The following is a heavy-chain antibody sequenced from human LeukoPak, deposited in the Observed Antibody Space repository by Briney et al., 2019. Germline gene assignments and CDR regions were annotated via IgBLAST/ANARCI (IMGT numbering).Heavy chain of an antibody. CDR3: AKTVAGEFDY. J-gene: IGHJ4*02. CDR2: ISYDGSNK. D-gene: IGHD6-13*01. CDR1: GFTFSSYG. Sequence: PGRSLRLSCAASGFTFSSYGIYWVRQAPGKGLEWVAVISYDGSNKYYADSVKGRFTISRDNSKNTLYLQMNSLRAEDTAVYYCAKTVAGEFDYWGQGTLVTVSS. V-gene: IGHV3-30*18.